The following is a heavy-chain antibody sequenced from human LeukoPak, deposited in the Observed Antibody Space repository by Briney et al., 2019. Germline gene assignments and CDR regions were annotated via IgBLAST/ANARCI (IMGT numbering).Heavy chain of an antibody. D-gene: IGHD4-17*01. CDR2: IYYSGST. CDR1: GGSISSYY. V-gene: IGHV4-59*08. J-gene: IGHJ3*02. Sequence: SETLSLTCTVSGGSISSYYWSWIRQPPGKGLEWMGYIYYSGSTNYNPSLKSRVTISVDTSKNQFSLKLSSVTAADTAVYYCARHSRDRATTVTRIDIWGQGTMVTVSS. CDR3: ARHSRDRATTVTRIDI.